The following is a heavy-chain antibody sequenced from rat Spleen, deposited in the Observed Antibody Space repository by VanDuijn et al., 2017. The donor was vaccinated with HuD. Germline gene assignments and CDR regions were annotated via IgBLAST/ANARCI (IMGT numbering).Heavy chain of an antibody. CDR1: GFTFSDYN. Sequence: EVQLVESGGGLVQPGRSLKLSCAASGFTFSDYNMAWVRQAPKKGLEWVATIIYDGSRTYYRYSVKGRFTIYRDNAKRTLNLQMNNIRSEDTAMYYCARTAYYGYNRYVMDAWGQGASVTVSS. CDR3: ARTAYYGYNRYVMDA. CDR2: IIYDGSRT. D-gene: IGHD1-9*01. V-gene: IGHV5-7*01. J-gene: IGHJ4*01.